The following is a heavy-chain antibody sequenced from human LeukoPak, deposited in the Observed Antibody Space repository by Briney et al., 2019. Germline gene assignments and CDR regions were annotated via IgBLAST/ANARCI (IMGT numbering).Heavy chain of an antibody. CDR2: IKSKTDGGTT. CDR1: GFTFSNAW. V-gene: IGHV3-15*01. J-gene: IGHJ4*02. Sequence: GGSLRLSCAASGFTFSNAWMSWVRQAPGKGLEWVGRIKSKTDGGTTDYAARVKGRFTISRDDSKNTLYLQMNSLKTEDTAVYYCTTDPYCGGDSQLWYWGQGTLVTVSS. CDR3: TTDPYCGGDSQLWY. D-gene: IGHD2-21*02.